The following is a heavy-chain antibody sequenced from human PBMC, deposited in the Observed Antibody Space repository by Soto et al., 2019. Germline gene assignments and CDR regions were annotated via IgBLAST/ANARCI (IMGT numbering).Heavy chain of an antibody. J-gene: IGHJ5*02. Sequence: SETLSLTCTVSGGSISSGDYSWSWVRQSPGKGLEWIGHIYNSGITYHNPSLKSRVVISIDTSRNQFSLRLNSLTAADRAVYFCARGVTVFGLVSRFWFDPWGQGTVVTVSS. CDR3: ARGVTVFGLVSRFWFDP. CDR2: IYNSGIT. D-gene: IGHD3-3*01. CDR1: GGSISSGDYS. V-gene: IGHV4-30-4*01.